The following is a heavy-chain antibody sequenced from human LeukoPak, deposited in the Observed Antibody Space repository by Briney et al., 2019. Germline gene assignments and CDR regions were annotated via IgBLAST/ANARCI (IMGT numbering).Heavy chain of an antibody. CDR1: GFIFSSYA. CDR3: AKGRTTGESAFDI. CDR2: FSGGGGST. D-gene: IGHD7-27*01. Sequence: PGGSLRLSCAASGFIFSSYATNWVRQAPGKGLEGVSGFSGGGGSTYYADSVKGRFTISRDNSKNTLYLQMNSLRAEDTAVYYCAKGRTTGESAFDIWGQGTMVTVSS. V-gene: IGHV3-23*01. J-gene: IGHJ3*02.